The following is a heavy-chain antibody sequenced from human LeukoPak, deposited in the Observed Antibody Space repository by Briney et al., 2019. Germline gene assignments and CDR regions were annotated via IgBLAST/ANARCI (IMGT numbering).Heavy chain of an antibody. Sequence: SETPSLTCTVSGGSISSSSYYWGWIRQPPGKGLEWIGSSYYSGSTYYNPSLKSRVTISVDTSKNQFSLKLSSVTAADTAVYYCLTTMVRGANDAFDIWGQGTMVTVSS. CDR1: GGSISSSSYY. D-gene: IGHD3-10*01. J-gene: IGHJ3*02. V-gene: IGHV4-39*05. CDR2: SYYSGST. CDR3: LTTMVRGANDAFDI.